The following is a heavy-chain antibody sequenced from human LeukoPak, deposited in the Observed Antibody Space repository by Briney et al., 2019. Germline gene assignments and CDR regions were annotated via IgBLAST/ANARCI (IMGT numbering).Heavy chain of an antibody. CDR1: GVSISSYY. J-gene: IGHJ6*03. CDR3: ARDSEQRLANYYYYYYMDV. CDR2: IYTSGST. Sequence: KPSETLSLTCTVSGVSISSYYWSWIRQPAGKGLEWVGRIYTSGSTNYNPSLKSRFTMSVDTSKNQFSLKLSSVTAADTAVYYCARDSEQRLANYYYYYYMDVWGKGTTVTVSS. D-gene: IGHD6-25*01. V-gene: IGHV4-4*07.